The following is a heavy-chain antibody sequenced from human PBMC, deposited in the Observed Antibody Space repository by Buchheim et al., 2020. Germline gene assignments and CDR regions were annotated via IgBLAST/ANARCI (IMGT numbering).Heavy chain of an antibody. J-gene: IGHJ3*02. CDR2: IRYDGSNK. CDR3: AKLGYCSGGSCYSSDAFEI. Sequence: QVQLVESGGGVVQPGRSLRLSCAASGFTFSSYGMHWVRQAPGKGLEWVAFIRYDGSNKYYADSVKGRFTISRDNSKNTLYLQMNSLRAEDTAVYYCAKLGYCSGGSCYSSDAFEICGQGT. CDR1: GFTFSSYG. V-gene: IGHV3-30*02. D-gene: IGHD2-15*01.